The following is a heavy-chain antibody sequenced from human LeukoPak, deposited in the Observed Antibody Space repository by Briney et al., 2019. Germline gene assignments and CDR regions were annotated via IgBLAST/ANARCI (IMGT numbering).Heavy chain of an antibody. CDR3: TTTTVAGTVDY. J-gene: IGHJ4*02. CDR1: GFTFSSYA. Sequence: GGSLRLSCAASGFTFSSYAMNWVRQAPGKGLEWVGRIKSKTDGGTTDYAAPVKGRFTISRDDSKNTLYLQMNSLKTEDTAVYYCTTTTVAGTVDYWGQGTLVTVSS. V-gene: IGHV3-15*01. D-gene: IGHD6-19*01. CDR2: IKSKTDGGTT.